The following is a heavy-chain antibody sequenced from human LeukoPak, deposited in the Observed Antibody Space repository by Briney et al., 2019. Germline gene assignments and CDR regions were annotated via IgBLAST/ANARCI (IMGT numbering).Heavy chain of an antibody. V-gene: IGHV4-34*01. J-gene: IGHJ5*02. Sequence: SETLSLTCAVYGGSFSGYYWSWIRQPPGKGLEWIGEINHSGSTNYNPSLKSRVTISVDTSKNQFSLKLSSVTAADTAVYYCARVVARITIFGVVWNWFDPWGQGTLVTVSS. CDR1: GGSFSGYY. CDR2: INHSGST. D-gene: IGHD3-3*01. CDR3: ARVVARITIFGVVWNWFDP.